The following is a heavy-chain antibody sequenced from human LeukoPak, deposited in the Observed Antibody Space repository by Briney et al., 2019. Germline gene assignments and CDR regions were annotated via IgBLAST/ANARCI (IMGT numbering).Heavy chain of an antibody. D-gene: IGHD1-26*01. V-gene: IGHV4-4*02. CDR2: IYHSGST. CDR1: GVSISSSNW. Sequence: SETLSLTCAVSGVSISSSNWWSWVRQPPGKGLEWIGEIYHSGSTNYNPSLKSRVTISVDKSKNQFSLKLSSVTAADTAVYYCARAGVGATKYFQHWGQGTLVTVSS. CDR3: ARAGVGATKYFQH. J-gene: IGHJ1*01.